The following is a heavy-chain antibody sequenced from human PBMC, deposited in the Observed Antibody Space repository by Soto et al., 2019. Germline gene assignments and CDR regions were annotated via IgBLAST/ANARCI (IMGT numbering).Heavy chain of an antibody. V-gene: IGHV1-69*01. Sequence: QVQLVQSGAEVKKPGSSVKVSCKASGGTFSSYAISWVRQAPGQGLEWMGGIIPIFGTANSAQKFQGRVTITADESTSTAYMELSSLRSEDTAVYYCAGAPYYGSGSYYNKRNWFDPWGQGTLVTVSS. J-gene: IGHJ5*02. CDR3: AGAPYYGSGSYYNKRNWFDP. CDR1: GGTFSSYA. D-gene: IGHD3-10*01. CDR2: IIPIFGTA.